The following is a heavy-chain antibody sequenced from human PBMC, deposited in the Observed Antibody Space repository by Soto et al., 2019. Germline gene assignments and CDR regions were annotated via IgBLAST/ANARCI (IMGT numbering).Heavy chain of an antibody. CDR1: GFTFSSYW. CDR3: ARASGWYFLYYYYGMDV. D-gene: IGHD6-19*01. J-gene: IGHJ6*02. V-gene: IGHV3-74*01. Sequence: GSLRLSCAASGFTFSSYWMHWVRQAPGKGLVWVSRINSDGSSTSYADSVKGRFTISRDNAKNTLYLQMNSLRAEDTAVYYCARASGWYFLYYYYGMDVWGQGTTVTVSS. CDR2: INSDGSST.